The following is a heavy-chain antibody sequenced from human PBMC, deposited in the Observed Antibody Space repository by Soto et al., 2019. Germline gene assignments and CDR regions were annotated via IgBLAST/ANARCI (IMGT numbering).Heavy chain of an antibody. Sequence: SETLSLTCTVSGGSISSGNYYWSWIRHPPGKGLEWIGFISYSGSTYYNASLKSRVTISVDTSKNQFSLKLSSVTAADTAVYYCARGIQQLSWGQGTLVTVSS. CDR3: ARGIQQLS. J-gene: IGHJ5*02. D-gene: IGHD6-13*01. CDR2: ISYSGST. CDR1: GGSISSGNYY. V-gene: IGHV4-30-4*02.